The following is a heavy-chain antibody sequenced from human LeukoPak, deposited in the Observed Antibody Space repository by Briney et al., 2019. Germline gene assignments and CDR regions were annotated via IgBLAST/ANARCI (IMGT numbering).Heavy chain of an antibody. D-gene: IGHD3/OR15-3a*01. V-gene: IGHV3-30*19. CDR2: ISYDGSNK. J-gene: IGHJ6*02. CDR1: GFTFSSYG. Sequence: GGSLRLACAAYGFTFSSYGMHWVRQAPGKGLEWVAVISYDGSNKYYADSVEGRFTISRDNSKNTLYLQMNSLRAEDTAVYYCAREWTGEDYYYGMDVWGQGTTVTVSS. CDR3: AREWTGEDYYYGMDV.